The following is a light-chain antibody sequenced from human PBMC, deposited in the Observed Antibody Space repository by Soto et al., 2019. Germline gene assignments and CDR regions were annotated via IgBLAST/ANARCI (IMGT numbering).Light chain of an antibody. V-gene: IGKV3-11*01. CDR1: QSVSSY. Sequence: ESVLTQSPATPSLSTGERATLSCRASQSVSSYLAWYQQKPGQAPRLLIYDASNRATGIPARFSGSGSGTDFTLTISSLEPEDFAVYYCQQRSNWLITFGQGTRLEIK. CDR2: DAS. J-gene: IGKJ5*01. CDR3: QQRSNWLIT.